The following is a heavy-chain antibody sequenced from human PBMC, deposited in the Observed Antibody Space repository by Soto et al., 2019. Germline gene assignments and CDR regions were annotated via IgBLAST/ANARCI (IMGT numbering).Heavy chain of an antibody. CDR3: AKDRRPNYYYGMDV. CDR1: GFTFSSYG. Sequence: QVQLVESGGGVVQPGRSLRLSCAASGFTFSSYGMHWVRQAPGKGLEWVAVISYDGSNKYYADSVKGRFTISRDNSKNTLYLQINSLRAEDTGVYYCAKDRRPNYYYGMDVWGQGTTVTVSS. CDR2: ISYDGSNK. V-gene: IGHV3-30*18. D-gene: IGHD6-25*01. J-gene: IGHJ6*02.